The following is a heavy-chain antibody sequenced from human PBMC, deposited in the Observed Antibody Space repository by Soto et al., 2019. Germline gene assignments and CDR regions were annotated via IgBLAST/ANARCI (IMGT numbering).Heavy chain of an antibody. Sequence: GGSLRLSCAASGFTFSSYGMHWVRQAPGKGLEWVAVISYDGSNKYYADSVKGRFTISRDNSKNTLYLQMNSLRAEDTAVYYCAKGSRMVRGVSWFDPWGQGTLVTVSS. CDR1: GFTFSSYG. V-gene: IGHV3-30*18. D-gene: IGHD3-10*01. J-gene: IGHJ5*02. CDR2: ISYDGSNK. CDR3: AKGSRMVRGVSWFDP.